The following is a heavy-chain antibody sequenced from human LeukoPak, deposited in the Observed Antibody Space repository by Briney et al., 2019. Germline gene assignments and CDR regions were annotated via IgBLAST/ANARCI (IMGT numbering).Heavy chain of an antibody. Sequence: GSSVKVSCKASGGTFISYAISWVRQAPGQGLEWMGGIIPIFGTANYTQKFQGRVTITADESTSTAYMELSSLRSEDTAVYYCARVGNSGYDWTFDYWGQGTLVTVSS. J-gene: IGHJ4*02. CDR2: IIPIFGTA. V-gene: IGHV1-69*01. CDR3: ARVGNSGYDWTFDY. CDR1: GGTFISYA. D-gene: IGHD5-12*01.